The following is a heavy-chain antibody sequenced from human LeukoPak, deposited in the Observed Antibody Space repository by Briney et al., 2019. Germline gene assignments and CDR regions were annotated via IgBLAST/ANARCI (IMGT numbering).Heavy chain of an antibody. CDR3: AKPARTDYVDY. Sequence: SGGSLRLSCAASGFNFRTYAMSWVRQAPGKGLEWVSAINGGGSSTYYADSVKGRFTISRDNSKNTLYLQMNSLRAEDTAVYYCAKPARTDYVDYWGQGTLVTVSS. J-gene: IGHJ4*02. CDR1: GFNFRTYA. D-gene: IGHD1-14*01. V-gene: IGHV3-23*01. CDR2: INGGGSST.